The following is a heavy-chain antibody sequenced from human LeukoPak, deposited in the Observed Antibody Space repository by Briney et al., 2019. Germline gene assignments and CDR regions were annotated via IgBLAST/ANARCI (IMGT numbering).Heavy chain of an antibody. CDR2: IYPGDSDT. D-gene: IGHD3-10*01. V-gene: IGHV5-51*01. Sequence: GESLKFSCKGSGYSFTSYWIGWVRQMPGKGLEWMGIIYPGDSDTRYSPSFQGQVTISADKSISTAYLQWSSLKASDTAMYYCARNSYGSGSYGNWFDPWGQGTLVTVSS. CDR1: GYSFTSYW. J-gene: IGHJ5*02. CDR3: ARNSYGSGSYGNWFDP.